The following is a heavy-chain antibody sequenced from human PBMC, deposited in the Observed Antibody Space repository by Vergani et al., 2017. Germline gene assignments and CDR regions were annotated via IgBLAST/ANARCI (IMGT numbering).Heavy chain of an antibody. D-gene: IGHD3-3*01. CDR3: ARLYYFWSGYKWYFDL. CDR2: IIPIFGTV. Sequence: QVQLVQSGAEGTKPGSSEKVSCKASGGTFSSYAISWVRQAPGQGLEWMGGIIPIFGTVNYAQKFQGRVTITADESTSTAYMGLSSLRSEDTAVYYCARLYYFWSGYKWYFDLWGRGTLVTVSS. V-gene: IGHV1-69*01. CDR1: GGTFSSYA. J-gene: IGHJ2*01.